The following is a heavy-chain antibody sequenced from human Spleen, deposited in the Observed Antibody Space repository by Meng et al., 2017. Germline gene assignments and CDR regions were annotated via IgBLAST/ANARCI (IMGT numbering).Heavy chain of an antibody. V-gene: IGHV3-15*01. CDR1: GFTFTNAW. D-gene: IGHD2/OR15-2a*01. Sequence: GGSLRLSCAASGFTFTNAWMNWVRQAPGERPEWVGLIKSKTDGGTTDYAALVRGRFTISRDDSRNTLYLQMNNLQTEDTAVYYCATGEPILWHGDFWVSWGQGALVTVSS. CDR3: ATGEPILWHGDFWVS. CDR2: IKSKTDGGTT. J-gene: IGHJ4*02.